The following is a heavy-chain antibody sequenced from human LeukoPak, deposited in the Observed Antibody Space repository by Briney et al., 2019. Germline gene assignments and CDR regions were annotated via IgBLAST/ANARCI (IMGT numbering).Heavy chain of an antibody. CDR1: GYTFTSYD. D-gene: IGHD3-10*01. Sequence: ASVKVSCKASGYTFTSYDINWVRQATGQGLEWMGWMNPNSGKTGYAQKFQGRVTMTRNTSISTAYMELSSLRSEDTAVYYCARVSTMVRGVPRRRNWFDPWGQGTLVTVSS. CDR3: ARVSTMVRGVPRRRNWFDP. CDR2: MNPNSGKT. J-gene: IGHJ5*02. V-gene: IGHV1-8*01.